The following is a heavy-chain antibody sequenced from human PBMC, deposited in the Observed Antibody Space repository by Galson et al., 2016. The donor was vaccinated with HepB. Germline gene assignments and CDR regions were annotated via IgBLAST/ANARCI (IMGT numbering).Heavy chain of an antibody. Sequence: SLRLSCATSGFIFKDYWMAWVRQAPGQGLEWVANIKRDGSQKEYVDSVKGRFTISRDNARSLLYLQMYSLRVEDTAVYYCARDMSSGWYWVYFDYWGQGTLVTVSS. D-gene: IGHD6-19*01. CDR2: IKRDGSQK. V-gene: IGHV3-7*03. J-gene: IGHJ4*02. CDR3: ARDMSSGWYWVYFDY. CDR1: GFIFKDYW.